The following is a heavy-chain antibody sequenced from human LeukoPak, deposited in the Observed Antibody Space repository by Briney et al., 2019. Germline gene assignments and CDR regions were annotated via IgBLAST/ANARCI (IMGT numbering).Heavy chain of an antibody. CDR1: GFTFSSYA. CDR3: ARDAPSVAVAAFAELFDY. CDR2: ISGSGGST. D-gene: IGHD6-19*01. V-gene: IGHV3-23*01. J-gene: IGHJ4*02. Sequence: GGSLRLSCAASGFTFSSYAMSWVRQAPGKGLEWVSAISGSGGSTYYADSVKGRFTISRDNAKNSLYLQMNSLRAEDTAVYYCARDAPSVAVAAFAELFDYWGQGTLVTVSS.